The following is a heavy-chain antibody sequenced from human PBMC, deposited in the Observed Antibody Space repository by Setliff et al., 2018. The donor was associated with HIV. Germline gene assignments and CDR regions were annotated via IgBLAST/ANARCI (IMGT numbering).Heavy chain of an antibody. J-gene: IGHJ4*02. CDR1: GGTFSNYG. Sequence: ASVKVSCKPSGGTFSNYGISWVRQAPGQGFEWLGGNILVQVIPNYAQKFQGRVTITADVSTSTAYKELSSLRSEDTAVYYSARDLLLRWLDYWGQGTLVTVSS. CDR3: ARDLLLRWLDY. D-gene: IGHD4-17*01. CDR2: NILVQVIP. V-gene: IGHV1-69*10.